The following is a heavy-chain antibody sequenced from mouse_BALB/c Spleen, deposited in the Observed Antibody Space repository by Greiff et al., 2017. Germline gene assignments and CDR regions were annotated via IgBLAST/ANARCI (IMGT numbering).Heavy chain of an antibody. Sequence: EVQLVESGGGLVQPGGSRKLSCAASGFTFSSFGMHWVRQAPEKGLEWVAYISSGSSTIYYADTVKGRFTISRDNPKNTLFLQMTSLRSEDTAMYYCARGETVVATGAMDYWGQGTSVTVSS. CDR3: ARGETVVATGAMDY. CDR1: GFTFSSFG. V-gene: IGHV5-17*02. CDR2: ISSGSSTI. D-gene: IGHD1-1*01. J-gene: IGHJ4*01.